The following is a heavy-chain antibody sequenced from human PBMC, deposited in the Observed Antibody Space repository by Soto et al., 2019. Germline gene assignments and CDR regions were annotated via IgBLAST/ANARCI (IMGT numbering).Heavy chain of an antibody. D-gene: IGHD2-2*01. V-gene: IGHV3-23*01. J-gene: IGHJ4*02. CDR3: AKDPYCDSPSCRTFDS. CDR2: ISGSGTST. CDR1: GFTFITYD. Sequence: EVQLLESGGGLVQPGGSLRLSCAASGFTFITYDMSWVRQAPGKGLEWVSTISGSGTSTYFADSVTGRFTISRDNSEKRVYLHMIRVNADDTAVYYCAKDPYCDSPSCRTFDSWGQGPLVTVSS.